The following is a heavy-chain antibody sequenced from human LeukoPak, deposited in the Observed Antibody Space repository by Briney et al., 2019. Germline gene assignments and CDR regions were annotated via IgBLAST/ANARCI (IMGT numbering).Heavy chain of an antibody. CDR3: ARKDYGSGNNAFDI. D-gene: IGHD3-10*01. Sequence: GGSLRLSCAASGFTFSSYSMNWVRQAPGKGLEWVSSISSSSSYIYYADSVKGRFTSSRDNAKNSLYLQMNSLRAEDTAVYYCARKDYGSGNNAFDIWGQGTMVTVSS. V-gene: IGHV3-21*01. J-gene: IGHJ3*02. CDR1: GFTFSSYS. CDR2: ISSSSSYI.